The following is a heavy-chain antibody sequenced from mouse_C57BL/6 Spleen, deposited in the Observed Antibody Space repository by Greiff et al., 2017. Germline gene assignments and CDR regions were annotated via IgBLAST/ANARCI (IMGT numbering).Heavy chain of an antibody. CDR2: INPGSGGT. D-gene: IGHD1-1*01. V-gene: IGHV1-54*01. CDR3: ARVAPYGRFAY. J-gene: IGHJ3*01. Sequence: QVQLQQSGAELVRPGTSVKVSCKASGYAFTNYLLEWVKQRPGQGLEWIGVINPGSGGTNYTEKFKGKATLTADKSSSTAYMQLSSLTSEDSAVYFCARVAPYGRFAYWGQGTLVTVSA. CDR1: GYAFTNYL.